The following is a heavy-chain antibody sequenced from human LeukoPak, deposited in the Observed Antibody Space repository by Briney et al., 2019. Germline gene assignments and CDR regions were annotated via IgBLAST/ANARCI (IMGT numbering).Heavy chain of an antibody. CDR3: ARENGGCDY. CDR2: ISYDGSNK. V-gene: IGHV3-30*03. J-gene: IGHJ4*02. CDR1: GFTFSSYG. Sequence: PGRSLRLSCAASGFTFSSYGMHWVRQAPGKGLEWVAVISYDGSNKYYADSVKGRFTISRDNSKNTLYLQMNSLRAEDTAVYYCARENGGCDYWGQGTLVTVSS. D-gene: IGHD4-23*01.